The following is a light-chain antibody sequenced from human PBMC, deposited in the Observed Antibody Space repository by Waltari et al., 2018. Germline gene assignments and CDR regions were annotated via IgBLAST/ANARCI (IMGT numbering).Light chain of an antibody. V-gene: IGLV1-44*01. CDR3: AAWDDSLNGHWV. CDR2: RSD. J-gene: IGLJ3*02. CDR1: ASNIGNHV. Sequence: QSVLSQPPSASGTPGQRVTIPCAGRASNIGNHVVNWYQQVPGKAPQVPMCRSDLRPAGVPARLSDSKSGTSASLAWSGVQAEDEADYYCAAWDDSLNGHWVFGGGTKVTV.